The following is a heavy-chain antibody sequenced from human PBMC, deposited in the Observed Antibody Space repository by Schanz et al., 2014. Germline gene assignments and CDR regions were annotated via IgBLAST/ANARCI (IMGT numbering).Heavy chain of an antibody. D-gene: IGHD2-15*01. CDR2: IFTDGRT. V-gene: IGHV3-NL1*01. J-gene: IGHJ4*02. CDR1: GFTFSSYG. Sequence: QVQLVESGGGVVQPGRSLRLSCAASGFTFSSYGMHWVRQAPGRELEWVSIIFTDGRTYYADSVKGRFTISRDSSKNTLFLQMNSLRTEDTAVYYCARLDPYCRSGTCSRAFDFWGQGTLVTVSS. CDR3: ARLDPYCRSGTCSRAFDF.